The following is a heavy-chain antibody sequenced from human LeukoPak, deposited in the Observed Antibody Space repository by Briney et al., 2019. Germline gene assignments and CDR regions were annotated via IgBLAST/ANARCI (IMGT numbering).Heavy chain of an antibody. Sequence: ASVKVSCKASGYTFTSYDINWVRQATGQGLEWMGWMNPNSGNTGFAQKFQGRITMTRNTSINTAYMELSSLRSEDTAVYYCARGTPSGWYGTAYWGQGTLVTVSS. V-gene: IGHV1-8*01. CDR3: ARGTPSGWYGTAY. D-gene: IGHD6-19*01. CDR1: GYTFTSYD. CDR2: MNPNSGNT. J-gene: IGHJ4*02.